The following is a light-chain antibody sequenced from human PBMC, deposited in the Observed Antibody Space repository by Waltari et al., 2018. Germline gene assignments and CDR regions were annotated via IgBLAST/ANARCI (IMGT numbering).Light chain of an antibody. CDR1: NSSIGINP. CDR3: ASWDDSLNGPV. Sequence: QSVLTQPPSTSGTPGQRVIISCSGSNSSIGINPLNCYQQLPGTAPTVLIYRNNQRPSWVPDRFSGSKSGTSASLAISGLQSADEATYYCASWDDSLNGPVFGGGTKLTVL. V-gene: IGLV1-44*01. J-gene: IGLJ3*02. CDR2: RNN.